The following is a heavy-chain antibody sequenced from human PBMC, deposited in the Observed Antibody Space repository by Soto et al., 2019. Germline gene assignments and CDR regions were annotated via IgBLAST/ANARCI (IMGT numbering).Heavy chain of an antibody. CDR2: IYYTGST. V-gene: IGHV4-39*07. CDR3: ARAIWDLSNFDY. J-gene: IGHJ4*02. CDR1: GGSITSSSYY. Sequence: SETLSLTCTVSGGSITSSSYYWGWIRQPPGKGLEWIGTIYYTGSTNYNPSLKSRVTMSVDTSKTQFSLKLSSVTAADTAVYYCARAIWDLSNFDYWGQGTLVTVSS. D-gene: IGHD1-26*01.